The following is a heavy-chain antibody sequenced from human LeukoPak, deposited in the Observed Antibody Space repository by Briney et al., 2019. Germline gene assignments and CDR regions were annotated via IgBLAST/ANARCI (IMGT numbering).Heavy chain of an antibody. CDR3: AKDRPNYYGSNGHYYRRDGDY. Sequence: GGSLRLSCAASGFTFSIYAMSWVRQAPGKGLEWVSSITSSGDGTYYADSVKGRFTISRDNSENMLYLQMNSLRVEDTAVYFCAKDRPNYYGSNGHYYRRDGDYWGQGTLVTVSS. CDR2: ITSSGDGT. CDR1: GFTFSIYA. V-gene: IGHV3-23*01. D-gene: IGHD3-22*01. J-gene: IGHJ4*02.